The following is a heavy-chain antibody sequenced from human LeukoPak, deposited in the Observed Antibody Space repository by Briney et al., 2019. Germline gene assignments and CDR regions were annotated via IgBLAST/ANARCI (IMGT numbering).Heavy chain of an antibody. V-gene: IGHV1-2*04. Sequence: ASVKVSCNASGYTFTGYYMHWVRQAPGQGLEWMGWINPNSGGTNYAQKFQGWVTMTRDTSISTAYMELSRLRSDDTAVYYCARGMNYDSSGYYPFDIWGQGTMVTVSS. J-gene: IGHJ3*02. CDR1: GYTFTGYY. CDR2: INPNSGGT. D-gene: IGHD3-22*01. CDR3: ARGMNYDSSGYYPFDI.